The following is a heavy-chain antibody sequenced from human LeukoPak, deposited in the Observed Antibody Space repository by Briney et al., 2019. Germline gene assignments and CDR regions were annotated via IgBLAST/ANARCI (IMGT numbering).Heavy chain of an antibody. CDR2: ISGSGGST. CDR3: AKDFEGIVVVVAATLTY. J-gene: IGHJ4*02. CDR1: GFTFSSYA. D-gene: IGHD2-15*01. Sequence: PGASLRLSCAASGFTFSSYAMSWVRQAPGKGLEWVSAISGSGGSTYYADSVKGRFTISRDNSKNTLYLQMNSLRAEDTALYYCAKDFEGIVVVVAATLTYWGQGTLVTVSS. V-gene: IGHV3-23*01.